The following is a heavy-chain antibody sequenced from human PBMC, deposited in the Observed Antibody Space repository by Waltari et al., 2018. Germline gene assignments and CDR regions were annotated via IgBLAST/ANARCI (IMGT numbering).Heavy chain of an antibody. J-gene: IGHJ6*02. Sequence: EVQLLESGGGLVQPGGSLTLSCSGSGFSFGTYAMSWVRQAPGKGLEWFSVIRGRGGTIHYADPVQGRFTMSRDNAMKTLYLQMNSLTAEDTAVYYCAKYCSGTSCFPRYAMDVWGQGTTVTVSS. D-gene: IGHD2-15*01. CDR1: GFSFGTYA. V-gene: IGHV3-23*01. CDR2: IRGRGGTI. CDR3: AKYCSGTSCFPRYAMDV.